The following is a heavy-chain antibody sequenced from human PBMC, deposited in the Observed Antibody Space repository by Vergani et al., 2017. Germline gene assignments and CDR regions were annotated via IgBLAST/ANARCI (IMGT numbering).Heavy chain of an antibody. D-gene: IGHD4-17*01. J-gene: IGHJ2*01. CDR3: AKDRPGYGDSWYFDL. Sequence: EVQLVESGGGLVQPGGSLRLSCAASGFTVSSNYMSWVRQAPGKGLEWVSVIYSGGSTYYADSVKGRFTISRHNSKNTLYLQMNSLRAEDTAVYYCAKDRPGYGDSWYFDLWGRGTLVTVSS. CDR1: GFTVSSNY. CDR2: IYSGGST. V-gene: IGHV3-53*04.